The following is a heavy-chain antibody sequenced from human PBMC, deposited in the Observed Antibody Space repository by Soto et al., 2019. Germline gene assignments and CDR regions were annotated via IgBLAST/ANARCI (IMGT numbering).Heavy chain of an antibody. D-gene: IGHD2-2*01. J-gene: IGHJ4*02. Sequence: SETLSVTCTVSGDSMTSGDYSWSWIRQPPGKGLEWLGYIYRTGNTHYSPSLKRRVSISQDRSKTQFSLELTSVPAADTAVYYCARGDYQYSIDYWGQGTLVTVSS. CDR3: ARGDYQYSIDY. CDR1: GDSMTSGDYS. CDR2: IYRTGNT. V-gene: IGHV4-30-2*01.